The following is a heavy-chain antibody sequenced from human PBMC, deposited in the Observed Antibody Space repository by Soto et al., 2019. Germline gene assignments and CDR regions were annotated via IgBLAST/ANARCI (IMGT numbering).Heavy chain of an antibody. D-gene: IGHD3-3*01. CDR3: AREAIFGVVIGGGGSAFDI. J-gene: IGHJ3*02. CDR2: INPNSGGT. V-gene: IGHV1-2*04. CDR1: GYTFTGYY. Sequence: ASVKVSCKASGYTFTGYYMHWVRQAPGQGLEWMGWINPNSGGTNYAQKFQGWVTMTRDTSISTAYMELSRLRSDDTAVYYCAREAIFGVVIGGGGSAFDIWGQGTMVTVSS.